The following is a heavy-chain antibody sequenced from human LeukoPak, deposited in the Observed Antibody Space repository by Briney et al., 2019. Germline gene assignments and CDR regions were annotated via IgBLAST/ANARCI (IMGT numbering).Heavy chain of an antibody. CDR1: GFTFSRDS. D-gene: IGHD3-10*01. Sequence: GGSLRLSCAASGFTFSRDSMHWVRQSPGKGLVWLSRINPDGSTTNYADSVKGRFTISRDNAKNSLYLQMNSLRDEDTAVYYCARDTDYYGSGIHFDYWGQGTLVTVSS. J-gene: IGHJ4*02. CDR3: ARDTDYYGSGIHFDY. V-gene: IGHV3-74*01. CDR2: INPDGSTT.